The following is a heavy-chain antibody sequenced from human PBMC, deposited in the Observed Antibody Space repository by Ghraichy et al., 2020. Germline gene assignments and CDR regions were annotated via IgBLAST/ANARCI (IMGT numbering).Heavy chain of an antibody. CDR1: GFIFSTYN. J-gene: IGHJ4*02. CDR3: VRPYSGSYSFDS. D-gene: IGHD1-26*01. CDR2: ITSTSNSI. V-gene: IGHV3-21*01. Sequence: GESLNISCAASGFIFSTYNMNWVRQAPGKGLEWVSSITSTSNSIYYADSVKGRFTMSRDNAKNSLYLQMSSLRAKDTAIYYCVRPYSGSYSFDSWGQGTLVTVSS.